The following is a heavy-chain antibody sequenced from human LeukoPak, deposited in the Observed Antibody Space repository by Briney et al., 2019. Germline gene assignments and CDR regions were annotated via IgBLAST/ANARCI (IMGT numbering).Heavy chain of an antibody. CDR3: ARRGRSGYFPHYHYYYGMDV. Sequence: SETLSLTCTASGGSISSYYWSWIRQSPGKGLEWIGDIYYSGSTNYNPSLKSRVTISEDTSKNQFCLKLSSVTAADTAVYYCARRGRSGYFPHYHYYYGMDVWGQGTTVTVSS. V-gene: IGHV4-59*08. D-gene: IGHD3-3*01. CDR1: GGSISSYY. CDR2: IYYSGST. J-gene: IGHJ6*02.